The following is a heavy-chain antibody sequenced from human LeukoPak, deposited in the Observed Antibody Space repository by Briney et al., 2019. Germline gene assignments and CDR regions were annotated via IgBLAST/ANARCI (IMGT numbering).Heavy chain of an antibody. CDR1: GGSITTYY. J-gene: IGHJ6*03. CDR3: ARPHYSKDGISRPSMDV. Sequence: SDTLSLTCTVSGGSITTYYWSWVRQPPGHRLEWMGYIYYTGTTNYNPSYKSRVTISVDTSNNQRSLRENSVTDADTAVYYCARPHYSKDGISRPSMDVWGRGTTVIVSS. CDR2: IYYTGTT. V-gene: IGHV4-59*08. D-gene: IGHD4-11*01.